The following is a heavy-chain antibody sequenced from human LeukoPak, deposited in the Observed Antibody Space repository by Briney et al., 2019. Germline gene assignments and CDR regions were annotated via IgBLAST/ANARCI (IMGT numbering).Heavy chain of an antibody. Sequence: ASVTVSCKASGHTFTSYYMHWVRQAPGQGLEWMGWINPNSGGTNYAQKFQGRVTMTRDTSISTAYMELSRLRSDDTAVYYCARESPSLGYCSGGSCYRYFDYWGQGTLVTVSS. CDR3: ARESPSLGYCSGGSCYRYFDY. J-gene: IGHJ4*02. V-gene: IGHV1-2*02. CDR1: GHTFTSYY. D-gene: IGHD2-15*01. CDR2: INPNSGGT.